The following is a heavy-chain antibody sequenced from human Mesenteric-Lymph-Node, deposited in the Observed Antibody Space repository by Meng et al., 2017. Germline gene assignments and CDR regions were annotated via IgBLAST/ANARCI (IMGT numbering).Heavy chain of an antibody. Sequence: GESLKISCADSGFTFSTYWMAWVRQTPGKGLLEGVANINRDGSGKYYVDSVKGRFTISRDNSKNTLYLQMNSLRAEDTAVYYCAKDTTLGSSWYLGNDYWGQGTLVTVSS. D-gene: IGHD6-13*01. CDR3: AKDTTLGSSWYLGNDY. J-gene: IGHJ4*02. V-gene: IGHV3-7*03. CDR1: GFTFSTYW. CDR2: INRDGSGK.